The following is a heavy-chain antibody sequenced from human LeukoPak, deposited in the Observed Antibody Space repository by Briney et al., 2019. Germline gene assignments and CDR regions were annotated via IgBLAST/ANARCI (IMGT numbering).Heavy chain of an antibody. J-gene: IGHJ4*02. Sequence: GESLKISCKGSGYSFTTYDIAWVHQTPGKGLEWMGIIYLGDSDTRYSPSFQGQVSISGDRSINTAYVHWSNLKASDTAMYYCARRACSGNSCLDYWGQGTLVTVSS. CDR2: IYLGDSDT. CDR1: GYSFTTYD. CDR3: ARRACSGNSCLDY. D-gene: IGHD2-15*01. V-gene: IGHV5-51*07.